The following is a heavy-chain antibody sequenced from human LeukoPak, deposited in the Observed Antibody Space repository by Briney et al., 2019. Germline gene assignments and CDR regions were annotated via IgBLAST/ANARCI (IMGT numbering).Heavy chain of an antibody. CDR3: ARDGGGVSSWVSH. Sequence: GESLKISCKDCESRFTNYWISWVRQMPGKGLEWMGRIDPGDSFTKYRPSLEGRVTISADKSLSTVYLQWSSLKASDTAIYYCARDGGGVSSWVSHWGQGTLVTVSS. D-gene: IGHD2-8*02. CDR1: ESRFTNYW. V-gene: IGHV5-10-1*01. CDR2: IDPGDSFT. J-gene: IGHJ4*02.